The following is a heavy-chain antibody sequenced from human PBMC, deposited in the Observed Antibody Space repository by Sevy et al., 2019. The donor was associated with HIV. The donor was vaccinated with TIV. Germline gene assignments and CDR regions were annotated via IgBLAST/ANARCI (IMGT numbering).Heavy chain of an antibody. CDR1: GFTFSSYT. CDR3: ARVHIIAADGMYYFDY. J-gene: IGHJ4*02. D-gene: IGHD6-13*01. V-gene: IGHV3-21*01. Sequence: GGSLRLSCTASGFTFSSYTINWVRQAPGKGLEWDSSISSDSGYIYNADSVKGRFTISRDNAKNSLYLQMNSLRAEDTAVYYCARVHIIAADGMYYFDYWGQGTLVTVSS. CDR2: ISSDSGYI.